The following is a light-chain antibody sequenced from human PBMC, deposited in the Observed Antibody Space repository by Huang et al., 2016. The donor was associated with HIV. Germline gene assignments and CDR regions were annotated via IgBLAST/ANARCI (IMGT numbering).Light chain of an antibody. CDR2: AAS. CDR1: QGISNS. V-gene: IGKV1-NL1*01. CDR3: QQYFTSPPLT. J-gene: IGKJ4*01. Sequence: DIQMTQSPSSLSASVGDRVTITCRASQGISNSLAWYQQKPGRAPKLLVYAASRLGSGVPSRFSGRGSGTDYTRTISRLQPEDFATYYCQQYFTSPPLTFGGGTKVEIK.